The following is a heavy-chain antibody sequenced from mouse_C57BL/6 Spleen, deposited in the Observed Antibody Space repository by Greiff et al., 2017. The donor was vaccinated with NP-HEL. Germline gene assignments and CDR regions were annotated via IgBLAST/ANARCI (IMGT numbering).Heavy chain of an antibody. CDR1: GYTFTDYE. V-gene: IGHV1-15*01. CDR2: IDPETGGT. D-gene: IGHD1-1*01. Sequence: VQLQQSGAELVRPGASVTLSCKASGYTFTDYEMHWVKQTPVHGLEWIGAIDPETGGTAYNQKFKGKAILTADKSSSTAYMELRSLTSEDSAVYYCTRGVYGSSYVFDYWGQGTTLTVSS. CDR3: TRGVYGSSYVFDY. J-gene: IGHJ2*01.